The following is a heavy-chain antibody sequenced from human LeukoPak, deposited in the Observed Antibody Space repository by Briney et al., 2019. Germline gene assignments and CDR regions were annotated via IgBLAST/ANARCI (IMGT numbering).Heavy chain of an antibody. Sequence: SETLSLTCTVSGGSISSSSYYWGWIRQSPGKGLEWIGSIYYSGSTYYNPSLKSRVTISVDTSKNQFSLKLSSVTAADTAVYYCARDADGLGPRYSGTYFFDYWGQGTLVTVSS. CDR3: ARDADGLGPRYSGTYFFDY. CDR2: IYYSGST. V-gene: IGHV4-39*07. D-gene: IGHD1-26*01. CDR1: GGSISSSSYY. J-gene: IGHJ4*02.